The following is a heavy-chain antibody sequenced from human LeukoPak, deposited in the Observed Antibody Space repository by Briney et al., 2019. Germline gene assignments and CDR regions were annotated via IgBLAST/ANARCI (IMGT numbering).Heavy chain of an antibody. V-gene: IGHV3-21*01. CDR1: GFTFSSYS. CDR3: AKSSDYYGMDV. CDR2: ISSTSIYI. J-gene: IGHJ6*02. Sequence: PGGSLRLSCATSGFTFSSYSMSWVRQAPGKGLEWISSISSTSIYIYYADSVKGRFTISRDNAKNSLFLQMNSLSAEDTAVYYCAKSSDYYGMDVWGQGTTVTVSS.